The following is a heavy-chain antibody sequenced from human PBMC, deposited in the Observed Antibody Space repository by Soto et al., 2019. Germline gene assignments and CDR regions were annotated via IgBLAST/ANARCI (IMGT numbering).Heavy chain of an antibody. CDR3: ASGFSNGDYDAGTSDY. CDR1: GFTFSSYS. Sequence: GGSLRLSCAASGFTFSSYSMNWVRQAPGKGLEWVSSISSSSSYIYYADSVKGRFTISRDNAKNSLYLQMNSLRAEDTAVYYCASGFSNGDYDAGTSDYWGQGTLVTVSS. J-gene: IGHJ4*02. D-gene: IGHD4-17*01. CDR2: ISSSSSYI. V-gene: IGHV3-21*01.